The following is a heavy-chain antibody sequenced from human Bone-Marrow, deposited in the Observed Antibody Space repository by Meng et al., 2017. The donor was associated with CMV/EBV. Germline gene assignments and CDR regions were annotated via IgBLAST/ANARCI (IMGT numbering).Heavy chain of an antibody. V-gene: IGHV3-21*04. J-gene: IGHJ6*02. CDR1: GFTFSSYS. Sequence: GSLRLSCAASGFTFSSYSMNWVRQAPGKGLEWVSSTSSSSSYIYYADSVKGRFTISRDNAKNSLYLQMNSLRAEDTALYYSAKARFLTGNYGMDVWGQGTTVTVSS. D-gene: IGHD3-9*01. CDR2: TSSSSSYI. CDR3: AKARFLTGNYGMDV.